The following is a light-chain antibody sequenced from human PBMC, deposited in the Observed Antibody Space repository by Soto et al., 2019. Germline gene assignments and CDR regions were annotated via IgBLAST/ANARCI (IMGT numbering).Light chain of an antibody. V-gene: IGKV1-39*01. CDR1: QSISSY. CDR3: QQSYNTLLS. Sequence: DIQMTQSPSSLSASVGDRVTITCRASQSISSYLNWYQQKPGKAPKLLIYAASSLQSGVPSRFSGSGSWTEFTLTISSLQPEDFATYYCQQSYNTLLSFDGGTKVEIK. CDR2: AAS. J-gene: IGKJ4*02.